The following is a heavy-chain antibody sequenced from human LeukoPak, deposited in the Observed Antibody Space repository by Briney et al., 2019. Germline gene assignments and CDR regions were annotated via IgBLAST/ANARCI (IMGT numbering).Heavy chain of an antibody. CDR3: AKGHYYDTSGYLEGAFDV. J-gene: IGHJ3*01. D-gene: IGHD3-22*01. CDR1: GFRFDDYA. V-gene: IGHV3-9*01. Sequence: SLRLSCAASGFRFDDYAMHWVRQGPGKGLEWVSVISWNSKTIDYVDSVKGRFTISRDNAKNSLYLQMDSLRAEDTALYYCAKGHYYDTSGYLEGAFDVWGRGTMVTVSS. CDR2: ISWNSKTI.